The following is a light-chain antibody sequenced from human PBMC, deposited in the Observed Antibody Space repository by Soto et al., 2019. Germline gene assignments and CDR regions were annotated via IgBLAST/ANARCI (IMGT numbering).Light chain of an antibody. CDR3: QQRSNWLLT. CDR2: AAS. Sequence: EIVLTQSPAPLSLSPGERATLSCRASQSVSSYLAWYHQKSGQAPRLLIYAASNRATGIPARFSGSGSGTDFTLPISSLVPEDFAVYYCQQRSNWLLTFGGGTQVQMK. CDR1: QSVSSY. V-gene: IGKV3-11*01. J-gene: IGKJ4*01.